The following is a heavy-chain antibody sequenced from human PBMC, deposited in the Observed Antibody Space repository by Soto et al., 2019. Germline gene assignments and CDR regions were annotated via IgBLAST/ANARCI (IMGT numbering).Heavy chain of an antibody. CDR3: ARDLRGAGTSGYYGMDV. J-gene: IGHJ6*02. CDR2: IYYSGST. CDR1: GGAISSYY. D-gene: IGHD6-19*01. V-gene: IGHV4-59*01. Sequence: PAETLSLTCTVSGGAISSYYCIFVGHAPFKGLEWIGYIYYSGSTTYQPSLKSRVTISVDRSQNQFSLELTSVTAADTAVYFCARDLRGAGTSGYYGMDVWGQGTTVTSP.